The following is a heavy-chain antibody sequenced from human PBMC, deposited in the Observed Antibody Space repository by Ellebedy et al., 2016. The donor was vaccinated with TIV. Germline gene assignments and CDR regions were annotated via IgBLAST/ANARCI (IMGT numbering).Heavy chain of an antibody. CDR2: IYYSGST. CDR3: ARGSRGYLLFDY. V-gene: IGHV4-59*13. CDR1: GGSISSYY. Sequence: SETLSLXXTVSGGSISSYYWSWIRQPPGKGLEWIGYIYYSGSTNYNPSLKSRVTISVDTSKNQFSLKLSSVTAADTAVYYCARGSRGYLLFDYWGQGTLVTVSS. J-gene: IGHJ4*02. D-gene: IGHD5-18*01.